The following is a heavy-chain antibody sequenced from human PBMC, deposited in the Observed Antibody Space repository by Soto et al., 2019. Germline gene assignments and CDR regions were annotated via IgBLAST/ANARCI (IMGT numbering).Heavy chain of an antibody. CDR2: IYYSGST. V-gene: IGHV4-59*01. CDR1: GGSISSYY. J-gene: IGHJ4*02. Sequence: SETLSLTCTVSGGSISSYYWSWIRQPPGKGLEWIGYIYYSGSTNYNPSLKSRVTISVDTSKNQLSLKLSSVTAADTAVDYWATSPAGYFDYWGQGTLVTVSS. CDR3: ATSPAGYFDY.